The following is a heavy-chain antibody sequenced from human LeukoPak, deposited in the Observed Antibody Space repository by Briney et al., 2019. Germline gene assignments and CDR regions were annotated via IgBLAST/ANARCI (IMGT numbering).Heavy chain of an antibody. J-gene: IGHJ6*02. CDR3: SKRAASVPNYGMDV. CDR1: GFTFDDYA. CDR2: ISGNSGSI. Sequence: PGGSLRLSCAASGFTFDDYAMHWVRRAPGKGLEWVSGISGNSGSIGYGDSVKGRFTISRDNAKKSLYLQMNSLRAEDTALYYCSKRAASVPNYGMDVWGQGTTVTVAS. V-gene: IGHV3-9*01. D-gene: IGHD6-13*01.